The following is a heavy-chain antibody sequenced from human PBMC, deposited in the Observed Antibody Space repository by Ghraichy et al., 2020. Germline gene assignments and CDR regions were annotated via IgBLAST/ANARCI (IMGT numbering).Heavy chain of an antibody. CDR2: IYLSGST. CDR3: ARDARSYYYDSSGGEAQH. V-gene: IGHV4-4*02. J-gene: IGHJ1*01. D-gene: IGHD3-22*01. Sequence: SETLSLTCAVSGGSISSSNWWSWVRQPPGKGLEWIGEIYLSGSTNYNPSLKSRVTISVDKSKNQFSLKLSSVTAADTAVYYCARDARSYYYDSSGGEAQHWGQGTLVTVSS. CDR1: GGSISSSNW.